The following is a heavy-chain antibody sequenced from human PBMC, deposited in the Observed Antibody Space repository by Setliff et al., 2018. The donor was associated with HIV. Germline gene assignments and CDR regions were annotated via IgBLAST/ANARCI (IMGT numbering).Heavy chain of an antibody. CDR3: ARDSMVRGVIISSTHFDY. J-gene: IGHJ4*02. V-gene: IGHV1-2*02. Sequence: ASVKVSCKASGYTFTGFYMHWVRQAPGQGLEWMGWINTNSGGTNYAQKFQGRVTITRDTSISTAYMELSRLRSDDTAVYYCARDSMVRGVIISSTHFDYWGQGTLVTVS. D-gene: IGHD3-10*01. CDR1: GYTFTGFY. CDR2: INTNSGGT.